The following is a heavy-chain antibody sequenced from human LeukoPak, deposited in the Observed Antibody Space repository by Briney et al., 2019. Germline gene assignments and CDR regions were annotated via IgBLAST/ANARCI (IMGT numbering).Heavy chain of an antibody. CDR2: IKDDGSDK. V-gene: IGHV3-7*05. CDR1: GFRFSSSW. Sequence: QSGGSLRDSCAASGFRFSSSWMNWVRQAPGKGLEWVAKIKDDGSDKYYADSVKGRFTISRDNAKNSLYLQLNSLRAEDTALYYCARVGYFNGMDLWGQGTTVTVSS. J-gene: IGHJ6*02. CDR3: ARVGYFNGMDL.